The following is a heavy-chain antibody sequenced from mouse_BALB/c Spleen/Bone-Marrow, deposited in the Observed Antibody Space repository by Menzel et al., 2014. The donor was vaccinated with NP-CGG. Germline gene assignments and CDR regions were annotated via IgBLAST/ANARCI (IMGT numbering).Heavy chain of an antibody. J-gene: IGHJ2*01. Sequence: QVQLMQSGAELTRSGASVMLSCKASGYTFTGYWMNWVKQRPGQCLEWIGMIDPSDSEIHYNEMFKDKATLTVDKSSSTVYMQFSGLTSEDSAVYYFVKKYVKRSHYWGQRATLTIST. V-gene: IGHV1-61*01. CDR3: VKKYVKRSHY. CDR2: IDPSDSEI. D-gene: IGHD2-10*02. CDR1: GYTFTGYW.